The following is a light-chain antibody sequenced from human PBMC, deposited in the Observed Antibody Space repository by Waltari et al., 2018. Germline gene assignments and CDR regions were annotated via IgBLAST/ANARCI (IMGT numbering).Light chain of an antibody. V-gene: IGKV3-15*01. Sequence: EIVMTQSPAILSVSSGERATLSCRARQSVNTNVAWYQQKPGQAPRLLFYGASTRATDSPTRFSGSGSETEFTLTIILLQSEDFAIYYCQQYNSWPPYTFGQGTKLEIK. J-gene: IGKJ2*01. CDR2: GAS. CDR3: QQYNSWPPYT. CDR1: QSVNTN.